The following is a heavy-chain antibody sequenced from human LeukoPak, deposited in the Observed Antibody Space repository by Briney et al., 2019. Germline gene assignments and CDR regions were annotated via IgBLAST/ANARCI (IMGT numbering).Heavy chain of an antibody. CDR3: ARDLSGQYYYYGMDV. Sequence: SEILSLTCTVSGGSISSYYWSWIRQPPGKGLEWIGYIYYSGSTYYNPSLKSRVTISVDTSKNQFSLKLSSVTAADTAVYYCARDLSGQYYYYGMDVWGQGTTVTVSS. J-gene: IGHJ6*02. D-gene: IGHD6-19*01. CDR1: GGSISSYY. CDR2: IYYSGST. V-gene: IGHV4-59*12.